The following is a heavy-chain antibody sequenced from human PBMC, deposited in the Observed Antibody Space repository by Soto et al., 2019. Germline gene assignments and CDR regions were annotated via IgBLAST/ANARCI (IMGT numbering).Heavy chain of an antibody. J-gene: IGHJ4*02. CDR1: GFTFGTYA. CDR2: LSSSGGNT. D-gene: IGHD3-22*01. V-gene: IGHV3-23*01. CDR3: AKKLGYSNSRGYYPGAFDY. Sequence: EVQLLESGGDLVQPGWSLRLSCAASGFTFGTYAMAWVRQAPGRGLEWVSALSSSGGNTYYADSVKGRFTISRDNSKNTLYLQINSLRAEDTAVYYCAKKLGYSNSRGYYPGAFDYWGKGTPVNVYS.